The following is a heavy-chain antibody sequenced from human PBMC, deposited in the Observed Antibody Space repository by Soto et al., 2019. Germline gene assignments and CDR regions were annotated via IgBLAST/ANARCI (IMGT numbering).Heavy chain of an antibody. CDR2: MNPNSGNT. J-gene: IGHJ3*02. D-gene: IGHD2-15*01. Sequence: ASVKVSCKASGYTFTSYDINWVRQATGQGLEWMGWMNPNSGNTGYAQKFQGRVTMTRNTSISTAYMELRSLRSDDTAVYYCARVRCSGGSCFFFLTAFDIWGQGTMVTVSS. V-gene: IGHV1-8*01. CDR1: GYTFTSYD. CDR3: ARVRCSGGSCFFFLTAFDI.